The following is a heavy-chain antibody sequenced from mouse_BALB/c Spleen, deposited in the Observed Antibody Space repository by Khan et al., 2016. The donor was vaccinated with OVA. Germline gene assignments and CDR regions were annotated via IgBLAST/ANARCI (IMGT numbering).Heavy chain of an antibody. Sequence: QVQLKQSGAELAKPGASVKMSCKASGYTFTNYWMHWVKQRPGQGLEWIGYINPTSGYTAYNEKFKDKATLSADKSSSTVYMQLSSLTSEDSAVDYCTTERFDYWGQGTTLTVSS. V-gene: IGHV1-7*01. CDR2: INPTSGYT. CDR3: TTERFDY. CDR1: GYTFTNYW. J-gene: IGHJ2*01.